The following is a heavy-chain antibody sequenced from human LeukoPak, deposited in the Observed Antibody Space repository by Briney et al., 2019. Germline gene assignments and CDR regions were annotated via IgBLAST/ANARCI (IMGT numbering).Heavy chain of an antibody. V-gene: IGHV4-30-4*08. CDR1: GGSISSGDYY. CDR3: ARPLSRGVYAFDI. D-gene: IGHD3-16*02. CDR2: IYYSGST. Sequence: PSETLSLTCTVSGGSISSGDYYWSWIRQPPGKGLEWIGYIYYSGSTYYNPSLKSRVTISVDTSKNQFSLKLSSVTAADTAVYYCARPLSRGVYAFDIWGQGTMVTVSS. J-gene: IGHJ3*02.